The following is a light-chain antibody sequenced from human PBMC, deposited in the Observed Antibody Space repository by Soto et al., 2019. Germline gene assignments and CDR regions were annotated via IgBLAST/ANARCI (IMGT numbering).Light chain of an antibody. Sequence: QSVLTQPPSASGTPGQRVTISCSGSSSNIGSNNVNWYQQLPGTAPKLLIYTNNQRPSGVPGRFSGSKSGTSASLAISGLQSVDEADYYCGAWDDSLNGFVVFGGGTKLTVL. V-gene: IGLV1-44*01. CDR2: TNN. CDR1: SSNIGSNN. J-gene: IGLJ2*01. CDR3: GAWDDSLNGFVV.